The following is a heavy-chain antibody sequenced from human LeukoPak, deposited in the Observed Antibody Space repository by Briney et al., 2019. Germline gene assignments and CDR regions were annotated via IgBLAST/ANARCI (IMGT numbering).Heavy chain of an antibody. CDR3: ARTPGYSSSWYTRLDAFDI. Sequence: GGSLRLSCAASEFTFSSYAMSWVRQAPGKGLEWVSVIYSGGSTYYADSVKGRFTISGDNSKNTLYLQMNSLRAEDTAVYYCARTPGYSSSWYTRLDAFDIWGQGTMVTVSS. J-gene: IGHJ3*02. CDR1: EFTFSSYA. CDR2: IYSGGST. D-gene: IGHD6-13*01. V-gene: IGHV3-66*01.